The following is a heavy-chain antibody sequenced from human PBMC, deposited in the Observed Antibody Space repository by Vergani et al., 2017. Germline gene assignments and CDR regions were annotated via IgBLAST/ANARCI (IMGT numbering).Heavy chain of an antibody. CDR1: GYSFTSYW. D-gene: IGHD1-26*01. CDR2: IYPGDSDT. Sequence: EVQLVQSGAEVKKPGASLKISCKGSGYSFTSYWIGWVRQMPGKGLEWMGIIYPGDSDTRYSPSFQGQVTISADKSISTAYLQWSSLKASDTAMYYCARRVDIVGATDYFDYWGQGTLVTVSS. J-gene: IGHJ4*02. V-gene: IGHV5-51*01. CDR3: ARRVDIVGATDYFDY.